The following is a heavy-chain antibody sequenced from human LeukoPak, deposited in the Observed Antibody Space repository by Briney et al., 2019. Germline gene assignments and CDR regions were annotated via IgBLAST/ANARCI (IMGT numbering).Heavy chain of an antibody. J-gene: IGHJ4*02. V-gene: IGHV4-34*01. D-gene: IGHD3-9*01. CDR1: GGSLSSYY. Sequence: PSETLSLTCVVYGGSLSSYYWTWIRQPPEKGLEWIGEINHSGRTKYNPSLMSRVTISVDTSKNQFSLKLSSVTAADTAVYYCARGPPIKYDILTGYYNFDNWGQGTLVTVSS. CDR3: ARGPPIKYDILTGYYNFDN. CDR2: INHSGRT.